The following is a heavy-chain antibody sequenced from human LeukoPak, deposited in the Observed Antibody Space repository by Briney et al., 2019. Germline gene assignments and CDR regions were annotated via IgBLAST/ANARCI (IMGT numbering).Heavy chain of an antibody. V-gene: IGHV3-23*01. J-gene: IGHJ4*02. CDR1: GFTFSSYG. CDR3: AKDRFDSYGLFDY. CDR2: MNGNGGRI. Sequence: GGSLRLSCAASGFTFSSYGMAWVRQAPGKGLEWVSGMNGNGGRIYYADSVKGRFTISRDNSKNTLYLQMNSLRAEDTAVYYCAKDRFDSYGLFDYWGQGTLVTVSS. D-gene: IGHD5-18*01.